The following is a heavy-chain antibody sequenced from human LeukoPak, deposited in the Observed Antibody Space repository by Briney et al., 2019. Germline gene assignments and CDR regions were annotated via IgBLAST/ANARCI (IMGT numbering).Heavy chain of an antibody. J-gene: IGHJ4*02. Sequence: PGGSLRLSCAASGLTFSGYDIHWVRQAPGKGLEWVAVISYDGSNNYYADSVKGRFTISRDNSKNTLYLQMTSLRAEDTAVYYCAKDFWSATYYFDYWGQGTLVTVSS. CDR2: ISYDGSNN. CDR3: AKDFWSATYYFDY. V-gene: IGHV3-30*18. D-gene: IGHD3-3*01. CDR1: GLTFSGYD.